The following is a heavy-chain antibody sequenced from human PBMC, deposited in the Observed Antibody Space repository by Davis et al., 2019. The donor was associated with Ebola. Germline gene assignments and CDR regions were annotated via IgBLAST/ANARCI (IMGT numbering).Heavy chain of an antibody. CDR2: ISSSSSYI. D-gene: IGHD1-26*01. V-gene: IGHV3-21*01. CDR1: GFTFSSYS. CDR3: ARASGSYYFDY. J-gene: IGHJ4*02. Sequence: PGGSLRLSCAASGFTFSSYSMNWVRQAPGKGLEWVSSISSSSSYIYYADPVKGRFTISRDNAKNSLYLQMNSLRAEDTAVYYCARASGSYYFDYWGQGTLVTASS.